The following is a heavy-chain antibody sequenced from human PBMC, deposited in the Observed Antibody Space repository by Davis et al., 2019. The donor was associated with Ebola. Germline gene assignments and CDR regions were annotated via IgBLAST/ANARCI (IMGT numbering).Heavy chain of an antibody. J-gene: IGHJ4*02. CDR2: IKGDGSHT. V-gene: IGHV3-74*01. CDR3: ASGLWEYYGSGLPKYFDN. Sequence: HTGGSLKLSCAASGFTFTRTWMHWVRQGPGKGLEWVSRIKGDGSHTISADSVKGRFTISRDNAKNTLYLQMNSLRPEDAAVYYCASGLWEYYGSGLPKYFDNWGQGTLVPVSS. D-gene: IGHD3-10*01. CDR1: GFTFTRTW.